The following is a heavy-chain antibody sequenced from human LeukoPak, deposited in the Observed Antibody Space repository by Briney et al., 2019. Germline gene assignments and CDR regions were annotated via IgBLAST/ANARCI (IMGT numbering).Heavy chain of an antibody. V-gene: IGHV3-7*03. J-gene: IGHJ4*02. Sequence: GGSLRLSCAASGLTFSRYWLTWVRQAPGKGLEWVANIKEDGSEKYYVESVKGRFTISRDNANNSLYLQMNSLRAEDTAVYYCARDRARYSSSFSYFDYWGQGTLVTVSS. CDR3: ARDRARYSSSFSYFDY. CDR1: GLTFSRYW. CDR2: IKEDGSEK. D-gene: IGHD6-6*01.